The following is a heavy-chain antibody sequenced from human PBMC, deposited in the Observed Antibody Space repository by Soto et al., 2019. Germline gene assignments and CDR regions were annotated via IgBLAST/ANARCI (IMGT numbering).Heavy chain of an antibody. J-gene: IGHJ5*02. D-gene: IGHD3-10*01. CDR2: ISYDGSNK. CDR1: GFTFSSYG. CDR3: AKSKVRGADRNNWFDP. Sequence: VQLVESGGGVVQPGRSLRLSCAASGFTFSSYGMHWVRQAPGKGLEWVAVISYDGSNKYYADSVKGRFTISRDNSKNTLYLQMNSLRAEDTAVYYCAKSKVRGADRNNWFDPWGQGTLVTVSS. V-gene: IGHV3-30*18.